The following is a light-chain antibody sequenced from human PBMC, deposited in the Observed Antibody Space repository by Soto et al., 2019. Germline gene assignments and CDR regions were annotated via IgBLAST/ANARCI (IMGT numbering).Light chain of an antibody. Sequence: EIGVSQYSATPSVSLWDQATLSWRASQNVNSNLAWYQQKPGQAPRLHIYGASTRATGVPARFSGSGSGTEFTLSINSLQSEDFALYYCQQYSDWPLTFGQGTRLEI. V-gene: IGKV3-15*01. J-gene: IGKJ5*01. CDR1: QNVNSN. CDR2: GAS. CDR3: QQYSDWPLT.